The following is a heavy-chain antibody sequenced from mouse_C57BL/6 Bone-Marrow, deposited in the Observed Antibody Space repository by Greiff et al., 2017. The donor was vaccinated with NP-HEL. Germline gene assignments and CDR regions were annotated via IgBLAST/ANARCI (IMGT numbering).Heavy chain of an antibody. D-gene: IGHD2-5*01. J-gene: IGHJ2*01. CDR1: GCTFTNYW. CDR3: ARSRSNYLFDY. CDR2: IYPGGGYT. Sequence: VQLQQSGAELVRPGTSVKMSCKASGCTFTNYWIGWAKQRPGHGLEWIGDIYPGGGYTNYNEKFKGKATLTADKSSSTAYMQFSSLTSEDSAIYYCARSRSNYLFDYWGQGTTLTVSS. V-gene: IGHV1-63*01.